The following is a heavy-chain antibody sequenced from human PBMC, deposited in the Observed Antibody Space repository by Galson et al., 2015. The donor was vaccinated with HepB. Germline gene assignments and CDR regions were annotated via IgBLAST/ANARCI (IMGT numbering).Heavy chain of an antibody. D-gene: IGHD3-16*01. CDR1: GFDFVRTT. CDR2: ITRTSNSI. Sequence: SLRLSCAASGFDFVRTTMNWVRQTPGKGLEWVSWITRTSNSIDYADSVKGRFTVSRDNSKKFLYLQMRRLRVEDTAVYYCVREGGYDYFWGNYRGAYFEYWGQGARVTVS. V-gene: IGHV3-21*01. CDR3: VREGGYDYFWGNYRGAYFEY. J-gene: IGHJ4*02.